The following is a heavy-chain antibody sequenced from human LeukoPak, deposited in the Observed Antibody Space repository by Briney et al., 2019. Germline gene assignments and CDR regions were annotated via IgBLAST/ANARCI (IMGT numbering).Heavy chain of an antibody. CDR1: GFTFSSSA. Sequence: GGSLRLSCPASGFTFSSSAVSWVRQAPGKGLEWVSAISASGGSSYYADSVKGRFTISRDNSKNTLYLQMNSLRAEDTAVYYCARAKQQLVMSDYWGQGTLVTVSS. V-gene: IGHV3-23*01. CDR3: ARAKQQLVMSDY. D-gene: IGHD6-13*01. J-gene: IGHJ4*02. CDR2: ISASGGSS.